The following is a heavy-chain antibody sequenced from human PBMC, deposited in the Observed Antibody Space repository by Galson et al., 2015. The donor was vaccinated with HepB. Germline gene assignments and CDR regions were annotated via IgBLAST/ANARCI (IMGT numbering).Heavy chain of an antibody. Sequence: SLRLSCAASGFTFSSYAMSWVRQAPGKGLEWVSAISGSGGSTYYADSVKGRFTISRDNSKNTLYLQMNSLRAEDTAVYYCAKPPGYYDFWSGYFDYWGQGTLVTVSS. CDR1: GFTFSSYA. J-gene: IGHJ4*02. V-gene: IGHV3-23*01. D-gene: IGHD3-3*01. CDR2: ISGSGGST. CDR3: AKPPGYYDFWSGYFDY.